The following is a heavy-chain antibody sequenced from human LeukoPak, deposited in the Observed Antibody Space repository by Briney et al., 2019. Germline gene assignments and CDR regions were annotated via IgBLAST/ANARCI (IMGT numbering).Heavy chain of an antibody. V-gene: IGHV4-39*07. CDR1: GGSISSSSHY. Sequence: SETLSLTCTVSGGSISSSSHYWGWIRQPPGKGLEWIGTIYYRGSSYYNPSLKSRVTISVDTSKNQFSLKLSSVTAADTAVYYCARGRYFDYWGQGTLVTVSS. CDR2: IYYRGSS. CDR3: ARGRYFDY. J-gene: IGHJ4*02.